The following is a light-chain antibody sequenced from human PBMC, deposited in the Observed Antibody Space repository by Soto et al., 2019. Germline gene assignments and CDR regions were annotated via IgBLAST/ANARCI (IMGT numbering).Light chain of an antibody. CDR3: SSYTSSSIDYV. V-gene: IGLV2-14*01. CDR1: SSDVGGYNY. Sequence: QSALTQPASVSGSPGQSITISCTGTSSDVGGYNYVSWYQQHPGKAPKLMIYEVSNRPSGVSTRFSGSKSGNTASLTISGLQAEDEDDYYCSSYTSSSIDYVFGTGTKLTVL. J-gene: IGLJ1*01. CDR2: EVS.